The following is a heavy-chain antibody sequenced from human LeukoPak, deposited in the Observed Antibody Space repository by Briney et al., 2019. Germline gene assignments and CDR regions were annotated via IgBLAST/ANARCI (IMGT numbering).Heavy chain of an antibody. J-gene: IGHJ4*01. D-gene: IGHD3-22*01. CDR1: GFAFSTYT. Sequence: AGGSLRLSCAACGFAFSTYTMNWARQAPGKGLEWVASINSGGTTTHYAFSVKGRFTISRDNAQNVLYLQMNGLRGDEAAVYYCLRGDSRDFWGQGTLVTVSS. V-gene: IGHV3-21*06. CDR3: LRGDSRDF. CDR2: INSGGTTT.